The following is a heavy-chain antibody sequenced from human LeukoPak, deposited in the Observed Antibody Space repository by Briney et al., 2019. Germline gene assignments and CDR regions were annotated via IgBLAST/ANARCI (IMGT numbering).Heavy chain of an antibody. CDR1: GGCNTHYY. V-gene: IGHV4-59*01. CDR2: IYHSGST. J-gene: IGHJ4*02. CDR3: ARGQWLPVFDF. D-gene: IGHD3-22*01. Sequence: TSETLSLTCSVSGGCNTHYYWTWIRPPPGKELEWIGYIYHSGSTKYNPSLKSRVTISVDTSKNHFSLKLSSVTAADTAVYYCARGQWLPVFDFWGQGTLVTVSS.